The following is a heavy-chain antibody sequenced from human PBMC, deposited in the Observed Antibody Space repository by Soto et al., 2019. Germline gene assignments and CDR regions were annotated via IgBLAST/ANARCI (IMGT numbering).Heavy chain of an antibody. CDR2: MNPNSGNT. J-gene: IGHJ6*02. V-gene: IGHV1-8*01. D-gene: IGHD5-12*01. CDR1: GYTFTSYD. Sequence: ASVKVSCKASGYTFTSYDINWVRQATGQGLEWMGWMNPNSGNTGYAQKFQGRVTMTRNTSISTAYMELSSLRSEDTAVYYCARDLRLMTYYYYGMDVWGQGTTVTVSS. CDR3: ARDLRLMTYYYYGMDV.